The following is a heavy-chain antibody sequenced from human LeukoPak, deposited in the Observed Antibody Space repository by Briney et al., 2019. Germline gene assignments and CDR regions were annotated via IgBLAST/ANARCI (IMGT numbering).Heavy chain of an antibody. V-gene: IGHV5-51*01. CDR3: ATSKLAYCGGDCYSPFDY. J-gene: IGHJ4*02. Sequence: GESLKISCKGSGYSFTSYWIGWVRQMPGKGLEWMGIIYPGDSDTRYSPSFQGQVTISADKSISTAYLQWSSLKASDTAMYYCATSKLAYCGGDCYSPFDYWGQGTLVTVSS. CDR2: IYPGDSDT. D-gene: IGHD2-21*01. CDR1: GYSFTSYW.